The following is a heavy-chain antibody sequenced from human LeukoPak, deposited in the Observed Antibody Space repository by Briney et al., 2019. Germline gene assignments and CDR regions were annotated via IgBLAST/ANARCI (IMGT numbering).Heavy chain of an antibody. J-gene: IGHJ4*02. CDR1: GFTFSSYW. Sequence: TGGSLRLSCAASGFTFSSYWMSWVRQAPGKGLEWVANMKRDGSDRYYVGSVEGRFTISRDNAKNSLYLQMSSLRAEDTANCARALYNTGWYPDYFDSWGQGTLVTVSS. V-gene: IGHV3-7*01. D-gene: IGHD6-19*01. CDR2: MKRDGSDR. CDR3: ARALYNTGWYPDYFDS.